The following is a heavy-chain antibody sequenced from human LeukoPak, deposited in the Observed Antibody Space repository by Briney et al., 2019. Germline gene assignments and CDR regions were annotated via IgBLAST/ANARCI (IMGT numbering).Heavy chain of an antibody. Sequence: ASVKVSCKASGYTFISYSMNWVRQAPGQGLEWMGWINTNTGNPTYAQGFTGRFVFSLDTSVSTAYLQISSLKAEDTAVYYCARDWVLHAFDIWGQGTMVTVSS. D-gene: IGHD3-16*01. CDR3: ARDWVLHAFDI. J-gene: IGHJ3*02. CDR1: GYTFISYS. V-gene: IGHV7-4-1*02. CDR2: INTNTGNP.